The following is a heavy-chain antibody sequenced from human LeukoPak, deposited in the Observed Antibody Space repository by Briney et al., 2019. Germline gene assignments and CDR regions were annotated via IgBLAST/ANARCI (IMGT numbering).Heavy chain of an antibody. J-gene: IGHJ4*02. CDR3: TTIGGGYCSRMSCYRDY. Sequence: GGSLRLSCAASGFSFSGYGMHWVRQAPGKGLEWVGRIKGEADGETTDYAAPVKGRFTMLRDDSKNTLYLQMDGLKTEDTAVYYCTTIGGGYCSRMSCYRDYWGQGTLVTVSS. CDR1: GFSFSGYG. D-gene: IGHD2-2*01. CDR2: IKGEADGETT. V-gene: IGHV3-15*01.